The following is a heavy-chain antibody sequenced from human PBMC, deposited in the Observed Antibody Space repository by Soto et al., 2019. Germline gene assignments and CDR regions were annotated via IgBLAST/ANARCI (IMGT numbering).Heavy chain of an antibody. CDR2: ISYDGSNK. Sequence: GGSLRLSCAASGFTFSSYGMHWVRQAPGKGLEWVAVISYDGSNKYYADSVKGRFTISRDNSKNTLYLQMNSLRAEDTAVYYCAKGGLYCSGGSCYSSWFDPWGQGTLVTVSS. D-gene: IGHD2-15*01. J-gene: IGHJ5*02. CDR1: GFTFSSYG. V-gene: IGHV3-30*18. CDR3: AKGGLYCSGGSCYSSWFDP.